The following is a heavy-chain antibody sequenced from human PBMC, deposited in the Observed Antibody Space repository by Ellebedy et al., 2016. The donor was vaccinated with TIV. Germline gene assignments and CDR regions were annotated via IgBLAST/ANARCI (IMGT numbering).Heavy chain of an antibody. Sequence: GESLKISCAASGFTFSSYAMGWVRQAPAQGLEWVSAISGSGLGTYYADSVKGRFTISRDNSKNTMSLQMNSLRAEDTAVYYCVKGAYQLLYGNYFDSWGQGTLVTVSS. CDR1: GFTFSSYA. D-gene: IGHD2-2*01. CDR3: VKGAYQLLYGNYFDS. CDR2: ISGSGLGT. J-gene: IGHJ4*02. V-gene: IGHV3-23*01.